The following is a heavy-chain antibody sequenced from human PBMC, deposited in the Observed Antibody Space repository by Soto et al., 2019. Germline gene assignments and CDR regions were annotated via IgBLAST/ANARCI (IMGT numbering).Heavy chain of an antibody. V-gene: IGHV3-48*02. D-gene: IGHD3-9*01. J-gene: IGHJ6*02. CDR2: ISSSSSTI. Sequence: LRLSCAASGFTFSSYSMNWVRQAPGKGLEWVSYISSSSSTIYYADSVKGRFTISRDNAKNSLYLQMNSLRDEDTAVYYCARGGDILTGYPYYYYGMDVWGPGTTVTVSS. CDR1: GFTFSSYS. CDR3: ARGGDILTGYPYYYYGMDV.